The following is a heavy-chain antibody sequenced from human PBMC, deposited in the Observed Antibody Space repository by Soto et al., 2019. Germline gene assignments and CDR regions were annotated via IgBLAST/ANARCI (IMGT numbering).Heavy chain of an antibody. Sequence: QVQLQESGPGLVKPSQTLSLTCTVSGGSISSGGYYWSWIRQHPGKGLGWIGYIYYSGSTYYNPSHKGRSTKAVDTSKNHQPLKLSSVTAADTAVYYCARGVGYDGSDGPDSWGQGTLVTVSS. V-gene: IGHV4-31*03. CDR2: IYYSGST. J-gene: IGHJ4*02. CDR3: ARGVGYDGSDGPDS. D-gene: IGHD3-22*01. CDR1: GGSISSGGYY.